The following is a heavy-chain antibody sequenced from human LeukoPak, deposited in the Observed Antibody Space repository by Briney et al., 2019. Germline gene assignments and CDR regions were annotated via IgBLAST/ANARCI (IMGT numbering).Heavy chain of an antibody. CDR2: ISHDGTDK. J-gene: IGHJ4*02. V-gene: IGHV3-30-3*01. CDR1: GFNFNTYG. CDR3: ARVREIAWAKSDGLDF. D-gene: IGHD2-21*01. Sequence: GGSLRLSCAASGFNFNTYGIHWVRQAPGKGLEWVTFISHDGTDKYYAESVKGRFSVSRDSPKNTVFVQMNSLRPEDTALYYCARVREIAWAKSDGLDFWGQGTLVTVSS.